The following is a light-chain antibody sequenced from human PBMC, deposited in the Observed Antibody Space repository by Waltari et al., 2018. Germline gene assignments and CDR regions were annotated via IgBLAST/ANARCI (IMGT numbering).Light chain of an antibody. CDR1: QSVSFS. CDR3: LQRKSWPPVT. CDR2: DAL. Sequence: EIVLTQSPATLSFSPGDRATLSCRASQSVSFSLSWYQQKAGQAPRLVIYDALDRATGIPARFIGSGSGTDFNLTISRLEPEDFAVYFCLQRKSWPPVTFGGGTRVEIK. V-gene: IGKV3-11*01. J-gene: IGKJ4*01.